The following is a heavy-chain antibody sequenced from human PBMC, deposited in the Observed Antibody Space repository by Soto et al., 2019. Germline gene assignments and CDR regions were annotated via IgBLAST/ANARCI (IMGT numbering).Heavy chain of an antibody. CDR1: GGSISSSSYY. D-gene: IGHD3-16*01. V-gene: IGHV4-39*01. CDR2: IYYSGST. J-gene: IGHJ4*02. CDR3: ASSDYVWGSSH. Sequence: SETLSLTCTVSGGSISSSSYYWGWIRQPPGKGLEWIGSIYYSGSTYYNPSLKSRVTISVDTSKNQFSLKLSSVTAADTAVYYCASSDYVWGSSHWGQGTLVTVSS.